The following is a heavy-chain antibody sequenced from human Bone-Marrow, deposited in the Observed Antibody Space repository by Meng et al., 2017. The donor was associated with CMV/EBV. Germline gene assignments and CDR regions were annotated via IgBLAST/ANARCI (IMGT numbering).Heavy chain of an antibody. CDR3: ARDATEYGMDV. V-gene: IGHV3-33*01. CDR1: GFIFSNHG. CDR2: IWNDGSNK. D-gene: IGHD1-14*01. Sequence: GGSLRLSCTASGFIFSNHGMHWVRQAPGKGLEWVAIIWNDGSNKYYADSVTGRFTTSRDNSKNTLYLHMNSLRAEDTAVYYCARDATEYGMDVWGQGTTVTVSS. J-gene: IGHJ6*02.